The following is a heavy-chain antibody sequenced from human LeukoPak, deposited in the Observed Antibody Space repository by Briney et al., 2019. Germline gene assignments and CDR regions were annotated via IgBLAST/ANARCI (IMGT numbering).Heavy chain of an antibody. Sequence: QAGGSLRLSCAASGFTFSSYEMNWVRQAPGKGLEWVSYISSSGSTIYYADSVKGRFTISRDNAKNSLYLQMNSLRAEDTAAYYCARGGSGWNGVDYYMDVWGKGTTVTVSS. D-gene: IGHD6-19*01. V-gene: IGHV3-48*03. CDR1: GFTFSSYE. CDR3: ARGGSGWNGVDYYMDV. J-gene: IGHJ6*03. CDR2: ISSSGSTI.